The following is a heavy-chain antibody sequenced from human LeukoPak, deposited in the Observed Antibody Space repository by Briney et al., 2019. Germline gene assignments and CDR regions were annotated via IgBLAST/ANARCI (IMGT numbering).Heavy chain of an antibody. D-gene: IGHD3-22*01. J-gene: IGHJ4*02. Sequence: GRSLRLSCAASGFTFSSYGMHWVRQAPGKGLEWVAVISYGGSNKYYADSVEGRFTISRDNSKNTLYLQMNSLRAEDTAVYYCAKDAPPYYYDSSGYYGDYWGQGTLVTVSS. V-gene: IGHV3-30*18. CDR2: ISYGGSNK. CDR3: AKDAPPYYYDSSGYYGDY. CDR1: GFTFSSYG.